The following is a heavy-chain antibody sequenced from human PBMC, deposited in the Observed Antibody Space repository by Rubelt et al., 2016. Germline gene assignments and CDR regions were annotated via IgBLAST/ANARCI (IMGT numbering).Heavy chain of an antibody. CDR1: GYTFTTYY. CDR3: VRENWYYDN. D-gene: IGHD1-7*01. V-gene: IGHV1-2*02. CDR2: INPNSGVT. J-gene: IGHJ4*02. Sequence: QVQLVQSGAEVKKPGASVKVSCKASGYTFTTYYMHWVRQAPEQGLEWMAWINPNSGVTNYAQKFQGRVALTRDTSISTVSMGLSRLTSDDTAVYYCVRENWYYDNWGQGTLVTVSS.